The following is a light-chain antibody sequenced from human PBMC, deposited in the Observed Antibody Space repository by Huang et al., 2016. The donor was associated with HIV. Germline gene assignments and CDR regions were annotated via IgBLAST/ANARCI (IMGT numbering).Light chain of an antibody. CDR3: QQRSNWPRT. V-gene: IGKV3-11*01. CDR2: DAS. Sequence: EIVLTQSPATLSLSPGERATLSCRASQSVSSYLAWYKQKPGQAPRLRIYDASSRATGIPARLSGSGSGTDFTLTISSLEPEDFAVYYCQQRSNWPRTFGQGTRVEIK. J-gene: IGKJ1*01. CDR1: QSVSSY.